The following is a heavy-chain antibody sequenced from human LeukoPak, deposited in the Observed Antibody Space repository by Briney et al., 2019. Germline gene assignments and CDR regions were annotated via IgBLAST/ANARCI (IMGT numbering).Heavy chain of an antibody. J-gene: IGHJ2*01. CDR3: ARDYRDWVLRNYWSFDL. D-gene: IGHD2-21*02. Sequence: SETLSLTCTVSGGSISSYYWSWIRQPAGKGLEWIGRIYTSGSTNYNPSLKSRVTMSVDTSKNQFSLKLKSVTAADTAVYYCARDYRDWVLRNYWSFDLWGRGTLVTVSS. V-gene: IGHV4-4*07. CDR1: GGSISSYY. CDR2: IYTSGST.